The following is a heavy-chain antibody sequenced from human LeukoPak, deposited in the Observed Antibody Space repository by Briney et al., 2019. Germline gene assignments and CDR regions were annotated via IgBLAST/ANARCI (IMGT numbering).Heavy chain of an antibody. J-gene: IGHJ3*02. CDR2: MNPNSGNT. Sequence: ASVKVSCKASGYTSTSYDINWVRQATGQGLEWMGWMNPNSGNTGYAQKFQGRVTMTRNTSISTAYMDLSSLRSEDAALYYCARRLDSSSWYAAFDIWGQGTMVTVSS. CDR1: GYTSTSYD. D-gene: IGHD6-13*01. CDR3: ARRLDSSSWYAAFDI. V-gene: IGHV1-8*01.